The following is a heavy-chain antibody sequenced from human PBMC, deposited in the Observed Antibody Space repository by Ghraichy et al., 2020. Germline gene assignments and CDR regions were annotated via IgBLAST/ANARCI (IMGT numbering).Heavy chain of an antibody. V-gene: IGHV4-31*03. CDR2: IHDSGST. Sequence: TLSLTCSVSGAPISSGTNYWTWIRQYPGKGLEWIGYIHDSGSTYYNPSLKSRVTISLGPSQKQFSLKLSSVSAADTAMYYCARDTSGYWDYWGQGTLVTVSS. CDR3: ARDTSGYWDY. CDR1: GAPISSGTNY. J-gene: IGHJ4*02. D-gene: IGHD3-22*01.